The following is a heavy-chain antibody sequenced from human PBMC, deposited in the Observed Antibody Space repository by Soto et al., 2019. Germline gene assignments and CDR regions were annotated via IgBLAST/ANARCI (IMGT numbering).Heavy chain of an antibody. J-gene: IGHJ6*02. V-gene: IGHV3-30*18. D-gene: IGHD5-18*01. CDR1: GFTFSSYG. CDR2: ISYDGSNK. Sequence: GGSLRLSCAASGFTFSSYGMHWVRQAPGKGLEWVAVISYDGSNKYYADSVKGRFTISRDNSKNTLYLQMNSLRAEDTAVYYCAKDFTFGYGYPALRQYYYYGMAVWGQGTTVTVSS. CDR3: AKDFTFGYGYPALRQYYYYGMAV.